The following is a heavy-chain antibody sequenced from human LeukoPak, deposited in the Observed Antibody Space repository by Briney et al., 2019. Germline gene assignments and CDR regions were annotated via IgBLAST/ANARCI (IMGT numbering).Heavy chain of an antibody. CDR3: ARAVEGALLY. CDR1: GYTLTELS. Sequence: ASVKVSCKVSGYTLTELSMHWVRQAPGQGLEWMGGITPIFGTANYAQKFQGRVTITADESTSTAYMELSSLRSEDTAVYYCARAVEGALLYWGQGTLVTVSS. V-gene: IGHV1-69*13. J-gene: IGHJ4*02. CDR2: ITPIFGTA. D-gene: IGHD6-19*01.